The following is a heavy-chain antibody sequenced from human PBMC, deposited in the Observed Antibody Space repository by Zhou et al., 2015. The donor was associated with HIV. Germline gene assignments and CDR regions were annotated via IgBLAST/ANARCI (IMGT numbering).Heavy chain of an antibody. CDR3: ARDRGGARPDWRYFDL. J-gene: IGHJ2*01. CDR1: GGTFSGSD. Sequence: QVQLVQSGTEVKKPGSSVKVSCKASGGTFSGSDISWVRQAPGQGLEWMGGIIPMFDIENHAEKFRGRLTITAVKSTGAAYMELSSLRSEDAAVYYCARDRGGARPDWRYFDLWGRGTLVSVSS. V-gene: IGHV1-69*17. D-gene: IGHD6-6*01. CDR2: IIPMFDIE.